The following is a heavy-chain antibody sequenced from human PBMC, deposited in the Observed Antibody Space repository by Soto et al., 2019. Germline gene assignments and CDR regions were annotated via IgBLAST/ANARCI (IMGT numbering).Heavy chain of an antibody. V-gene: IGHV1-69*06. D-gene: IGHD3-10*01. Sequence: AVKVSCKAFGGTFLNYAILLFRQAPVQVLEWMGCIIPIFGTANYAQKFQGRVTITADKSTSTAYMELSSLRSEDTAVYYCARDGTMVRGVIDPRGWFDPWGQGTLVTVSS. CDR3: ARDGTMVRGVIDPRGWFDP. CDR1: GGTFLNYA. J-gene: IGHJ5*02. CDR2: IIPIFGTA.